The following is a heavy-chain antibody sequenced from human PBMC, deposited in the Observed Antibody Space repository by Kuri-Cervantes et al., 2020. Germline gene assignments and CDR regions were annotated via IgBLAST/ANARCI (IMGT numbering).Heavy chain of an antibody. CDR2: IIPILGIA. J-gene: IGHJ6*02. D-gene: IGHD4-17*01. Sequence: SVKVSCKASGGTFSSYTISWVRQAPGQGLEWMGRIIPILGIANYAQKFQGRVTITADKSTSTAYMELSILRSEDTAVYYCARSDYGDHLGYYGMDVWGQGTTVTVSS. V-gene: IGHV1-69*02. CDR3: ARSDYGDHLGYYGMDV. CDR1: GGTFSSYT.